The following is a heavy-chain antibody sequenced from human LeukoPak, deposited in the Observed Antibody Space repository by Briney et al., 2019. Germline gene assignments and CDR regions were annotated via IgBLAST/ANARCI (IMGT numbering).Heavy chain of an antibody. CDR2: VYYSGST. J-gene: IGHJ4*02. Sequence: PSETLSLTCTVSGGSINNYYWSWVRQPPGKGLEWIGYVYYSGSTNYDPSLKSRVTILVDRSKNQFSLKLTSVTAADTAVYYCVTTVTIYYFDYWGQGTLVTVSS. D-gene: IGHD2-21*01. CDR1: GGSINNYY. CDR3: VTTVTIYYFDY. V-gene: IGHV4-59*12.